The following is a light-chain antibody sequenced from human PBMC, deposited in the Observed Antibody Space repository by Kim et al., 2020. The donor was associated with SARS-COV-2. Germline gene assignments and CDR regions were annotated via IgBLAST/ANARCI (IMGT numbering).Light chain of an antibody. CDR3: SSYGGSNNLYV. Sequence: SVTISCTGTSSDVGGYNYVSWYQPHPGKAPQLMIYEVSKRPSGVPDRFSGSKSGNTASLTVSGLQAEDEADYYCSSYGGSNNLYVFGTGTKVTVL. J-gene: IGLJ1*01. V-gene: IGLV2-8*01. CDR1: SSDVGGYNY. CDR2: EVS.